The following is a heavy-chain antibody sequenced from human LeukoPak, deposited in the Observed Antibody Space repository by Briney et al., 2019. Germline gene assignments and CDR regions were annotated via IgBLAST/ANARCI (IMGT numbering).Heavy chain of an antibody. V-gene: IGHV4-34*01. CDR3: ARFGADSPGAEYYFDY. CDR2: INHSGST. D-gene: IGHD2-21*01. J-gene: IGHJ4*02. Sequence: SETLSLTCAVYGGSFSGYYWSWIRQPPAKGLEWIGEINHSGSTNYNPSLKSRVTISVDTSKNQFSLKLSSVTAADTAVYYCARFGADSPGAEYYFDYWGQGTLVTVSS. CDR1: GGSFSGYY.